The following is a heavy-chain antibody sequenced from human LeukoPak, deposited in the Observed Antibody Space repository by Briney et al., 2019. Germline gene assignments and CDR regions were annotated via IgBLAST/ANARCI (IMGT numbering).Heavy chain of an antibody. CDR3: ARDLPYSSGWYFDYYGMDV. J-gene: IGHJ6*02. D-gene: IGHD6-19*01. CDR1: GFTFSSYG. Sequence: PGRSLRLSCAASGFTFSSYGMHWVRQAPGKGLEWVAVIWYDGSNKYYADSVKGRFTISRDNSKNTLYLQMNSLRAEDTAVYYYARDLPYSSGWYFDYYGMDVWGQGTTVTVSS. V-gene: IGHV3-33*01. CDR2: IWYDGSNK.